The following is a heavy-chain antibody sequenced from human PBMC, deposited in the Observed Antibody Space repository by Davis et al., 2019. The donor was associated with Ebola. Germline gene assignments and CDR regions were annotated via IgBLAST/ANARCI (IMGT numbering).Heavy chain of an antibody. CDR3: AKSIVGATFS. CDR1: GFTFSSYG. D-gene: IGHD1-26*01. J-gene: IGHJ4*02. Sequence: GESLKISCAASGFTFSSYGMHWVRQAPGKGLEWVAVISYDGSNKYYADSVKGRFTISRDNSKNTLYLQMNSLRAEDTAVYYCAKSIVGATFSWGQGTLVTVSS. V-gene: IGHV3-30*18. CDR2: ISYDGSNK.